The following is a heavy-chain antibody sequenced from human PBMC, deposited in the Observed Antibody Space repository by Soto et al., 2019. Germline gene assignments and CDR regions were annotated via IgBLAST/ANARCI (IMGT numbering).Heavy chain of an antibody. CDR3: ARSALGGSYSSAFDI. CDR2: INPNSGGT. Sequence: ASVKVSCKASGYTFTGYYMHWVRQAPGQGLEWMGWINPNSGGTNYAQKFQGWVTMTRDTSISTAYMELSRLRSDDTAVYYCARSALGGSYSSAFDIWGQGTMVTVSS. V-gene: IGHV1-2*04. D-gene: IGHD1-26*01. J-gene: IGHJ3*02. CDR1: GYTFTGYY.